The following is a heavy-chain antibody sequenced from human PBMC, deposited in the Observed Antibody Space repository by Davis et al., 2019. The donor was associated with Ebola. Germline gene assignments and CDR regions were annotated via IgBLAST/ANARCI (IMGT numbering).Heavy chain of an antibody. D-gene: IGHD3-22*01. CDR1: GFTFSSYG. J-gene: IGHJ4*02. CDR3: ARDEGYYDSSGPDY. Sequence: PGGSLRLSCAASGFTFSSYGMHWVRQAPGKGLEWVAVIWYDGSNKYYADSVKGRFTISRDNSKNTLYLQMNSLRAEDTAVYYCARDEGYYDSSGPDYWGQGTLVTVSS. CDR2: IWYDGSNK. V-gene: IGHV3-33*08.